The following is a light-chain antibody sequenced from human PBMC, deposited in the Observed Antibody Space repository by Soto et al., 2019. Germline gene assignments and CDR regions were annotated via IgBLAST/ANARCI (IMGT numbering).Light chain of an antibody. Sequence: DIEMTQFPSSLSASVGDRVTITCRASQRINTYLNWYQQKPGKAPKLLIYAASSLQSGVPSTFSGSGSGTDFTLTISSLQPEDFATYYCQQSFTTPRTFGQGTKLEIK. CDR1: QRINTY. CDR2: AAS. J-gene: IGKJ2*01. V-gene: IGKV1-39*01. CDR3: QQSFTTPRT.